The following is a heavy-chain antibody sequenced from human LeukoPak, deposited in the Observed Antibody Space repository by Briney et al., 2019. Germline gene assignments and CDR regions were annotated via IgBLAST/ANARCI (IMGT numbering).Heavy chain of an antibody. CDR2: IYTSGST. Sequence: PSETLSLTCTVSGGSISSYYWSWIRQPAGKGLEWSGRIYTSGSTNYNPSLKSRVTMSVDTSKNQFSLKLSSVTAADTAVYYCARDPPRVGGYYYYYMDVWGKGTTVTVSS. D-gene: IGHD1-26*01. J-gene: IGHJ6*03. V-gene: IGHV4-4*07. CDR3: ARDPPRVGGYYYYYMDV. CDR1: GGSISSYY.